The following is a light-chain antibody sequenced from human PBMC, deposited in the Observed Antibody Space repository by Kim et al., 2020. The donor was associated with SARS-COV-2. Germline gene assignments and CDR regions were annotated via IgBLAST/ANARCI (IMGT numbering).Light chain of an antibody. CDR1: QSVRHD. J-gene: IGKJ2*01. CDR3: QQYGYPPYT. Sequence: CLAPRERAARPCRASQSVRHDLAWYQQKPGQAPRLLISSISTRATGLPDRFSGSGSGTDFTLTISRLEPVDFAVYYCQQYGYPPYTFGQGTKLEI. V-gene: IGKV3-20*01. CDR2: SIS.